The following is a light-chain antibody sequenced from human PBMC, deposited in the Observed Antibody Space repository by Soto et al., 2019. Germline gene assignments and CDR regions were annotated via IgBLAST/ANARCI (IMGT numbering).Light chain of an antibody. CDR2: AAS. Sequence: DIQMTQSPSSLSASVGDRVTITCRASQGIGKDLGWYQQKPGKAPKRLIYAASSLQSGVTSRFSGSGSGTEFTLTISSLQHEDFTTYYSLQHYTSPLTFGGATKVEIK. CDR1: QGIGKD. J-gene: IGKJ4*01. CDR3: LQHYTSPLT. V-gene: IGKV1-17*01.